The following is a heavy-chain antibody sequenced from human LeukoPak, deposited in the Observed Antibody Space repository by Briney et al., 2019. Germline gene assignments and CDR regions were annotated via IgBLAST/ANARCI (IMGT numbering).Heavy chain of an antibody. CDR3: AREVSFGYYMDV. D-gene: IGHD2/OR15-2a*01. J-gene: IGHJ6*03. V-gene: IGHV4-30-2*01. CDR2: IYHSGST. Sequence: PSETLSLTCTASGGSISSGGYYWSWIRQPPGKGLEWIGYIYHSGSTYYNPSLKSRVTISVDRSKNQFSLKLSSVTAADTAVYYCAREVSFGYYMDVWGKGTTVTVSS. CDR1: GGSISSGGYY.